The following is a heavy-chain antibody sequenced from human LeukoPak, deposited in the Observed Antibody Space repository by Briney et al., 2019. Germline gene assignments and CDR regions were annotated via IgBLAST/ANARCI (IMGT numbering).Heavy chain of an antibody. V-gene: IGHV4-38-2*01. J-gene: IGHJ4*02. CDR3: ARQTSYYSGSGSYYPGYYFDY. D-gene: IGHD3-10*01. CDR2: IYHSGST. Sequence: SETLSLTCAVSGYSINSGYYWGWIRQPPGRGLEWIGIIYHSGSTYYNPYLRSRVTISVDTSKNQFSLKLSSVTAADTAVYYCARQTSYYSGSGSYYPGYYFDYWGQGTLVTVSS. CDR1: GYSINSGYY.